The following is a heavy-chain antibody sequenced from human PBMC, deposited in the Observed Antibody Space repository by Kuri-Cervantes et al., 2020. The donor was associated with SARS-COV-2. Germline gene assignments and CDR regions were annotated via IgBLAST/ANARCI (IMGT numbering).Heavy chain of an antibody. CDR3: AKDPVYRGTYDLGKLDS. D-gene: IGHD3-3*01. CDR1: GFTFSSYW. V-gene: IGHV3-7*01. Sequence: GESLKISCAASGFTFSSYWMSWVRQAPGKGLEWVANIKQDGSEKYYVDSVKGRFTISRDNAKNTLYLEMNSLRVEDTAVYYCAKDPVYRGTYDLGKLDSWGRGTLVTVSS. CDR2: IKQDGSEK. J-gene: IGHJ4*02.